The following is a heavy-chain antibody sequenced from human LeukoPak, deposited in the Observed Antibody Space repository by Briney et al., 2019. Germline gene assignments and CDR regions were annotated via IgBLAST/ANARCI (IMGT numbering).Heavy chain of an antibody. Sequence: SETLSLTCTVSGGSISSGSYYWSWIRQPAGKGLEWIGRIYTSGSTNYNPSLKSRVTISVDTSKNQFSLKLSSVTAADTAVYYCARDDSDYDPSGSYWGQGTLVTVSS. V-gene: IGHV4-61*02. D-gene: IGHD5-12*01. CDR3: ARDDSDYDPSGSY. CDR2: IYTSGST. J-gene: IGHJ4*02. CDR1: GGSISSGSYY.